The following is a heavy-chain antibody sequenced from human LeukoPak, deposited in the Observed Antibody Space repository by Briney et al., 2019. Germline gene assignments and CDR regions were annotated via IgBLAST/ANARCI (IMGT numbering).Heavy chain of an antibody. D-gene: IGHD3-22*01. V-gene: IGHV3-53*01. CDR3: ARGGYYDSSGYLTPDDAFDI. CDR2: IYSGGST. Sequence: GGSLRLSCAASGFTFSSYWMSWVRQAPGKGLEWVSVIYSGGSTYYADSVKGRFTISRDNSKNTLYLQMNSLRAEDTAVYYCARGGYYDSSGYLTPDDAFDIWGQGTMVTVSS. CDR1: GFTFSSYW. J-gene: IGHJ3*02.